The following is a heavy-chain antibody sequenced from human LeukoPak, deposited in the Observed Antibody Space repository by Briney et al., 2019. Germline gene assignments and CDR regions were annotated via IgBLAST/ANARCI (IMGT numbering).Heavy chain of an antibody. D-gene: IGHD3-16*02. J-gene: IGHJ4*02. CDR2: ITSSGSST. Sequence: PGGSLRLPCAVSGFILYRYAMHWARHAPGGGVEYVSAITSSGSSTFYAHSVKGRFTISRENSKNTQYLQIGSLRPDDMSVYDCTRVPEYDYVWGSYRADYWGQGILVTVSS. V-gene: IGHV3-64*01. CDR1: GFILYRYA. CDR3: TRVPEYDYVWGSYRADY.